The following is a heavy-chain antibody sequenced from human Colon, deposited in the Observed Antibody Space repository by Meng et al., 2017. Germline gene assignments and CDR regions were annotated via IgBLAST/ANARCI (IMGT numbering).Heavy chain of an antibody. V-gene: IGHV4-34*01. Sequence: QVQLQERGPGLVTPSQTLSLTCAVYGGSFSGYSWSWIRQPPGKGLEWIGEINHTGNTSYNPSLKSRLTISVDTSKNQFSLNLSSVTAADTALYYCARSVRLGVAGKSGAYWGQGTLVTVSS. D-gene: IGHD6-19*01. CDR1: GGSFSGYS. J-gene: IGHJ4*02. CDR2: INHTGNT. CDR3: ARSVRLGVAGKSGAY.